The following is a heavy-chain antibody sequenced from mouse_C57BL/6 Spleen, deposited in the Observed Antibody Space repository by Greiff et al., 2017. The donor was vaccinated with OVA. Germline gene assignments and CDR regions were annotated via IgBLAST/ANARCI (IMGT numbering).Heavy chain of an antibody. CDR2: IHPNSGST. D-gene: IGHD2-2*01. Sequence: VQLQQPGAELVKPGASVKLSCKASGYTFTSYWMHWVKQRPGQGLEWIGMIHPNSGSTNYNEKLKSKATLTVDKSSSTAYMQLSSLTSEDSAVYYCARSADGYDWYFDVWGTGTTVTVSS. J-gene: IGHJ1*03. CDR1: GYTFTSYW. V-gene: IGHV1-64*01. CDR3: ARSADGYDWYFDV.